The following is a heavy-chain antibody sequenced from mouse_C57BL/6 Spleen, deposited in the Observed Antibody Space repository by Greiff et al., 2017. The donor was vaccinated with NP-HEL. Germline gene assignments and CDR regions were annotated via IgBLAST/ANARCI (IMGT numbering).Heavy chain of an antibody. D-gene: IGHD2-1*01. J-gene: IGHJ4*01. CDR3: TTGGNTPHYAMDY. Sequence: EVQLQESGAELVRPGASVKLSCTASGFNIKDYYMHWVKQRPEQGLEWIGRIDPEDGDTEYAPKFQGKATMTADTSSNTAYLQLSSLTSEDTAVYYCTTGGNTPHYAMDYWGQGTSVTVSS. CDR1: GFNIKDYY. CDR2: IDPEDGDT. V-gene: IGHV14-1*01.